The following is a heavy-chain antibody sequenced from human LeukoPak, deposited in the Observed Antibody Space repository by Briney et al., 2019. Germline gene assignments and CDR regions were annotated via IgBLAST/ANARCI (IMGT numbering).Heavy chain of an antibody. CDR1: GFIFSTYS. Sequence: GGSLRLSCAASGFIFSTYSMNWVRQAPGKGLEWLSYISGSSSTIHYADSVKGRFTISRDNAKNSLYLQMNSLRDEDTAVYYCARDTAYAFDIWGQGTMVTVSS. CDR2: ISGSSSTI. V-gene: IGHV3-48*02. J-gene: IGHJ3*02. CDR3: ARDTAYAFDI.